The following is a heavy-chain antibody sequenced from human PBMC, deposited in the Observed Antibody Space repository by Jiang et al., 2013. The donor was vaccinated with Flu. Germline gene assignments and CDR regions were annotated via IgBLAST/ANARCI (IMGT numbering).Heavy chain of an antibody. CDR2: VSHFGNT. V-gene: IGHV4-31*03. J-gene: IGHJ3*02. Sequence: GPGLVKPSQTLSLFCSVSGDSINTADFHWNWIRQPPGKGPEWIGAVSHFGNTYDNPSLRSRLTISIALSWNRFFLKLNSMTAADTATYFCARSPAHGSGRPFDIWGHGTVVTVSS. CDR3: ARSPAHGSGRPFDI. CDR1: GDSINTADFH.